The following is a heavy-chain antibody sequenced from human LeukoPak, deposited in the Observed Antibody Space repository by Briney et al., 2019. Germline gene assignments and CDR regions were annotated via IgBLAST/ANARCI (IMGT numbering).Heavy chain of an antibody. CDR1: GFTVSSNY. Sequence: GGSLRLSCAASGFTVSSNYMSWVRQAPGKGLEWVSVIYSGGSTYYADSVKGRFTISRDNSKNTLYLQMNSLRVEDTALYFCASQHIVVVTAIRDYWGQGTLVTVSS. CDR2: IYSGGST. CDR3: ASQHIVVVTAIRDY. D-gene: IGHD2-21*02. J-gene: IGHJ4*02. V-gene: IGHV3-53*05.